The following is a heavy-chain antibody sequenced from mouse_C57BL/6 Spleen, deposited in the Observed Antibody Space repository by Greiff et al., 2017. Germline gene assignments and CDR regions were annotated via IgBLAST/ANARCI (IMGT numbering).Heavy chain of an antibody. Sequence: QVQLQQPGTELVKPGASVKLSCKASGYTFTSYWMHWVKQRPGQGLEWIGNINPSNGGTNYNEKFKSKATLTVDKSSSTAYMQLSSLTSEDSAVYYCAIYFITTVVEYFDVWGTGTTVTVSS. CDR1: GYTFTSYW. J-gene: IGHJ1*03. CDR3: AIYFITTVVEYFDV. D-gene: IGHD1-1*01. CDR2: INPSNGGT. V-gene: IGHV1-53*01.